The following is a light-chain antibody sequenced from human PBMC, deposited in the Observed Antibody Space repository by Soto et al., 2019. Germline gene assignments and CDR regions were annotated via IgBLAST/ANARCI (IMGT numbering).Light chain of an antibody. V-gene: IGKV1-5*03. J-gene: IGKJ1*01. CDR1: QSISNL. CDR2: KAS. CDR3: QQYYSYSRE. Sequence: DIQMTQSPSTLSASEGDRVTITCRASQSISNLLAWYQQKPGKAPKLLIYKASTLASGVPSRFSGIISGTEFTLAISSLQPDDFATYYCQQYYSYSREFGQGTRVEIK.